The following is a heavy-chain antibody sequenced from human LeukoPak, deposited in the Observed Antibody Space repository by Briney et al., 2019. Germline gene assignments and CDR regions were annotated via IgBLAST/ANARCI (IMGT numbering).Heavy chain of an antibody. Sequence: SETLSLTCAVYGGSFSGYYWSWIRQPPGKGLEWIGEINHSGSTNYNPSLKSRVTISVDTSKNQFSLKLSSVTAADTAVYYCARQGRHIVVVTAFDYWGQGTLVTVSS. V-gene: IGHV4-34*01. J-gene: IGHJ4*02. CDR3: ARQGRHIVVVTAFDY. CDR1: GGSFSGYY. D-gene: IGHD2-21*02. CDR2: INHSGST.